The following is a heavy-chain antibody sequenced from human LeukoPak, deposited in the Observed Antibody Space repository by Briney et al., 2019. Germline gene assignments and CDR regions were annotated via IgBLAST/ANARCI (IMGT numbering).Heavy chain of an antibody. Sequence: SVKVSCKASGGTFSSYAISWVRQAPGQGHEWMGGIIPIFGTANYAQKFQGRVTITADESTSTAYMELNSLRSEDTAVYYCASSSPLVVVTADWFDPWGQGTLVTVSS. CDR2: IIPIFGTA. D-gene: IGHD2-21*02. J-gene: IGHJ5*02. CDR1: GGTFSSYA. V-gene: IGHV1-69*13. CDR3: ASSSPLVVVTADWFDP.